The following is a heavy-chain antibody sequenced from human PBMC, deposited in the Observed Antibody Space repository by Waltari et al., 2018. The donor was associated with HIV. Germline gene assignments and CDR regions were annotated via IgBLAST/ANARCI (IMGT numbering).Heavy chain of an antibody. CDR3: ARGSSGWRFDY. V-gene: IGHV4-34*01. Sequence: QVQLQQWGAGLLKPLETLSLTCAVHGGSFRGYSWSWIRQSPGKGLEWIGEINHSGGTNSNPSLKSRVTMSIDTSKSQFSLKLSSVNAADTAVYFCARGSSGWRFDYWGQGTLVTVS. CDR1: GGSFRGYS. D-gene: IGHD6-19*01. CDR2: INHSGGT. J-gene: IGHJ4*02.